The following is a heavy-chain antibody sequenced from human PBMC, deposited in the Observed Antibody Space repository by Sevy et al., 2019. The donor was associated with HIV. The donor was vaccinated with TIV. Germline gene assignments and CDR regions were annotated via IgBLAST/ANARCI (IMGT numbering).Heavy chain of an antibody. J-gene: IGHJ6*02. CDR2: ISSSSTI. D-gene: IGHD3-10*01. CDR1: GFTFSSYS. Sequence: GGSLRLSCAASGFTFSSYSMNWVRQAPGKGLEWVSYISSSSTIYYADSVKGRFTISRDNAKNSLYLQMNSLRDEDTAVYYCAREEGGSGSYYNFAYYYYGMDVWGQGTTVTVSS. CDR3: AREEGGSGSYYNFAYYYYGMDV. V-gene: IGHV3-48*02.